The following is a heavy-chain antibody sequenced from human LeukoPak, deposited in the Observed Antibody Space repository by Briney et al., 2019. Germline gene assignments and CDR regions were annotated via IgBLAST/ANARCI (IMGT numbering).Heavy chain of an antibody. J-gene: IGHJ4*02. Sequence: GGSLRLSCAASGFTFSSYEMKWVRQAPGKGLEWVSYISRSGGTLYYADSVKGRFTISRDNSNNTLYLQMNSLRVEDTAVYYCAKVGSGWYGVDYWGQGTLVTVSS. CDR3: AKVGSGWYGVDY. V-gene: IGHV3-48*03. CDR2: ISRSGGTL. D-gene: IGHD6-19*01. CDR1: GFTFSSYE.